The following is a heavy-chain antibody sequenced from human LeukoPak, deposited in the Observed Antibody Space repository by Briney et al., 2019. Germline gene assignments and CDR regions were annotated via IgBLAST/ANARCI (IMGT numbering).Heavy chain of an antibody. D-gene: IGHD2-15*01. Sequence: PRGSLRLSCAASGFTLSSYWVEWVRQAPGKGLVWVSRIHSDGRTTSYADSVKGRFTISRDNAKNTLYLQMDSLRAEDTAVYYCATWGYCDSGTCDPGWGQGALVTVSS. J-gene: IGHJ4*02. CDR1: GFTLSSYW. CDR2: IHSDGRTT. V-gene: IGHV3-74*01. CDR3: ATWGYCDSGTCDPG.